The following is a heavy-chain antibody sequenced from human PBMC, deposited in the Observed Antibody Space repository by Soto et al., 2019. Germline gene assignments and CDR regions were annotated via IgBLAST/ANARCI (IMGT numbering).Heavy chain of an antibody. Sequence: GGSQRISCSASGSAFRGYSIHWVRQAPGKGLEWITLISYDEATTFYADSVKGRFTISRDDSKNVSSLQMDSPRREDTGVYFCASQMYFFDGSGYFPTPIWGQGTLVTVSS. J-gene: IGHJ4*02. CDR2: ISYDEATT. D-gene: IGHD3-22*01. CDR3: ASQMYFFDGSGYFPTPI. CDR1: GSAFRGYS. V-gene: IGHV3-30-3*01.